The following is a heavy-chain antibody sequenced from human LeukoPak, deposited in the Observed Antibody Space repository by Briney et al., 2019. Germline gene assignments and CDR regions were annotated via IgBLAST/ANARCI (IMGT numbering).Heavy chain of an antibody. CDR2: IYPGDSDN. D-gene: IGHD4-17*01. CDR3: ASGRLRRTRDAFDI. Sequence: GESLKISCKASGYSFTNYWIGWVHQMPGKGLEWMGIIYPGDSDNRYSPSFKGQVTISVDKSISTAYLQWSSLKASDTAMYYCASGRLRRTRDAFDIWGQGTMVTVSS. CDR1: GYSFTNYW. J-gene: IGHJ3*02. V-gene: IGHV5-51*07.